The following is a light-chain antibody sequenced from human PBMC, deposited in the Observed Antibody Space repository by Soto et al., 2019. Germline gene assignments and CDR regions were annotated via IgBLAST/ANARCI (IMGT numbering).Light chain of an antibody. CDR3: QQSYRLPLT. CDR2: SAS. V-gene: IGKV1-39*01. J-gene: IGKJ4*01. CDR1: QRISTF. Sequence: DIQMTQSPSSLSAFVGDRVTITCHASQRISTFLNWYHQKPGKAPKLLIYSASYLQSGVPSNISGSGSGTDFTLSIVTLQPEDFGTYFCQQSYRLPLTFGGGTKVDIK.